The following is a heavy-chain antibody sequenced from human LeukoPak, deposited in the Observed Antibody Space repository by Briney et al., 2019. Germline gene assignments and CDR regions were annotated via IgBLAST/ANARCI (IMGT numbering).Heavy chain of an antibody. J-gene: IGHJ4*02. Sequence: GESLKISCKGSGYSLTSYWIGWVRQMLGKGLEWMGIIYPGDSDTRYSPSFQGQVTISADKSISTAYLQWSSLKASDAAMYYCARPKTSGGGLFDYWGQGTLVTVSS. CDR3: ARPKTSGGGLFDY. V-gene: IGHV5-51*01. D-gene: IGHD3-16*01. CDR1: GYSLTSYW. CDR2: IYPGDSDT.